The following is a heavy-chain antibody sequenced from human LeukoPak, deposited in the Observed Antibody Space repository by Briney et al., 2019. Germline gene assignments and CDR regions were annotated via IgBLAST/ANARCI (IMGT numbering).Heavy chain of an antibody. CDR1: GFTFSSYS. CDR3: ARVWVAGYGYFDY. D-gene: IGHD5-18*01. Sequence: PGGSLRLSCAASGFTFSSYSMNWVRQAPGKGLEWVSSISSSSSYIYYADSVKGRFTISRDNAKNSLYLQMNSLRAEDTAVYYCARVWVAGYGYFDYWGQGTLVTVSS. J-gene: IGHJ4*02. CDR2: ISSSSSYI. V-gene: IGHV3-21*01.